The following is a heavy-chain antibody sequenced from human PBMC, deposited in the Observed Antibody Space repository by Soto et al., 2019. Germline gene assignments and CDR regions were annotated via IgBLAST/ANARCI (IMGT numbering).Heavy chain of an antibody. Sequence: QVQLVQSGAEMKKPGSSVKVSCKASGDTFRSHAIAWVRQAPRQRLEWVGGIIPLFGTANYAQKFHDRVTITADRSTSTAYMELSSLRSDDTAVYYCVRARITMELRGVNWFDPWGQGTLVTVSS. CDR2: IIPLFGTA. V-gene: IGHV1-69*06. D-gene: IGHD3-10*01. CDR1: GDTFRSHA. J-gene: IGHJ5*02. CDR3: VRARITMELRGVNWFDP.